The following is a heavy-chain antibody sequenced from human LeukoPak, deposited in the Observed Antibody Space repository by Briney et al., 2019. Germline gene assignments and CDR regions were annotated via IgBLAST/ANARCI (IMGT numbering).Heavy chain of an antibody. CDR2: IIPIFGTP. D-gene: IGHD3-22*01. V-gene: IGHV1-69*13. J-gene: IGHJ5*02. CDR1: GGTFSSYA. Sequence: GASVKVSCKASGGTFSSYAISWVRQAPGQGLEWMGGIIPIFGTPNYAQKFQGRVTITADESTSTAYMELSSLRSEDTAVYYCARLSSGYYYDWFDPWGQGTLVTVSS. CDR3: ARLSSGYYYDWFDP.